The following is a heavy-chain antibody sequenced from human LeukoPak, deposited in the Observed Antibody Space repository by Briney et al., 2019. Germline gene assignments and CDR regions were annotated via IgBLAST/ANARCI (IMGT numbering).Heavy chain of an antibody. CDR2: INHSGST. J-gene: IGHJ5*02. Sequence: SETLSLTCAVYGGSFSGYYWSWIRQPPGKGLEWIGEINHSGSTNYNPSLKSRVTISVDTSKNQFSLKLSSVTAADTAVHYCARKRRIIVVPAAIPWFDPWGQGTLVTVSS. V-gene: IGHV4-34*01. D-gene: IGHD2-2*02. CDR3: ARKRRIIVVPAAIPWFDP. CDR1: GGSFSGYY.